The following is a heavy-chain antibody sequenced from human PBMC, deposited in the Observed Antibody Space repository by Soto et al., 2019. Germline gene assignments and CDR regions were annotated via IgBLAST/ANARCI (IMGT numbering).Heavy chain of an antibody. J-gene: IGHJ4*02. D-gene: IGHD5-12*01. CDR2: IRGRSIYI. Sequence: PGGSLRLSCVASGFTFSNYNMNWVRQAPGKGLEWVSHIRGRSIYIHYADSVRGRFTISRDNAKNSVYLQMNSLRPEDTAVYYCARDGYNGYGLDYWGQGTLVTVSS. CDR1: GFTFSNYN. CDR3: ARDGYNGYGLDY. V-gene: IGHV3-21*01.